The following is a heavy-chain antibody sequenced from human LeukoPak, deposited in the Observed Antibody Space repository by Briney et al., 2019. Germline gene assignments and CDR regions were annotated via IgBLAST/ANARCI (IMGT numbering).Heavy chain of an antibody. V-gene: IGHV3-73*01. Sequence: GGPLRLSCAASGFTFSGSTMHWVRQASGKGLEWVGRIRSNANDYATSYAASVKGRFTIYRDDSKNTAYLQMNSLGTEDTAVYYCARVPEANGCCAYYYGMDVWGQGTTVTVSS. CDR1: GFTFSGST. CDR2: IRSNANDYAT. CDR3: ARVPEANGCCAYYYGMDV. J-gene: IGHJ6*02. D-gene: IGHD2-15*01.